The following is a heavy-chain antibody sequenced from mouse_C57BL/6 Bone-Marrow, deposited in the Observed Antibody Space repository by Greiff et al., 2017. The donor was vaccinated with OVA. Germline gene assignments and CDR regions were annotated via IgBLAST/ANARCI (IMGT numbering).Heavy chain of an antibody. CDR3: ARERDYYGSSSYYAMDY. V-gene: IGHV1-26*01. D-gene: IGHD1-1*01. CDR1: GYTFTDYY. Sequence: EVQLQQSGPELVKPGASVKISCKASGYTFTDYYMNWVKQSHGKSLEWIGDINPNNGGTSYNQKFKGKATLTVDKSSSTAYMELRSLTSEDSAVYYCARERDYYGSSSYYAMDYWGQGTSVTVSS. J-gene: IGHJ4*01. CDR2: INPNNGGT.